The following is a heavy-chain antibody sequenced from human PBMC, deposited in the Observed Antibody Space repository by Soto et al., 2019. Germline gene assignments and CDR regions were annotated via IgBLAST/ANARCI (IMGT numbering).Heavy chain of an antibody. CDR1: GGSISSSSYY. V-gene: IGHV4-39*01. CDR3: ARHFYGDYFYYYYMDV. CDR2: IYYSGST. J-gene: IGHJ6*03. Sequence: QLQLQESGPGLVKPSETLSLTCTVSGGSISSSSYYWGWIRQPPGKGLEWIGSIYYSGSTYYNPSLKSRVTISVDTSKNQFSLKLSSVTAADTAVYYCARHFYGDYFYYYYMDVWGKGTTVTVSS. D-gene: IGHD4-17*01.